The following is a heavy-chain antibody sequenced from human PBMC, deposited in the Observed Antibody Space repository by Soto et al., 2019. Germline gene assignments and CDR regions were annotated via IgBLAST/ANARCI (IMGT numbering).Heavy chain of an antibody. CDR2: IYYSGNT. D-gene: IGHD5-18*01. Sequence: PSETLSLTCAVSGCSMRSGGYYWSWVRQNPRRGLEWIGNIYYSGNTYYNPSLKSRLTISVDTSKNQFSLNLSSVTAADTAVYYCARDRLMATAGTARHYFGLDVWGQGNTVTVS. J-gene: IGHJ6*02. V-gene: IGHV4-31*11. CDR3: ARDRLMATAGTARHYFGLDV. CDR1: GCSMRSGGYY.